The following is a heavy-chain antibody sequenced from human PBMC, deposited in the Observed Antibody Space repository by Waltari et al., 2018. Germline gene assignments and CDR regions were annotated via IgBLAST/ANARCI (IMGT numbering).Heavy chain of an antibody. J-gene: IGHJ4*02. D-gene: IGHD3-3*01. Sequence: EVQLVESGGGLVQPGGSLRLSCAASGFTFSSYAMSWVRQAPGKGLEWVSVIYSGGSTYYADSVKGRFTISRDNSKNTLYLQMNSLRAEDTAVYYCAKGERLRFLEWLTYFDYWGQGTLVTVSS. CDR1: GFTFSSYA. CDR2: IYSGGST. V-gene: IGHV3-23*03. CDR3: AKGERLRFLEWLTYFDY.